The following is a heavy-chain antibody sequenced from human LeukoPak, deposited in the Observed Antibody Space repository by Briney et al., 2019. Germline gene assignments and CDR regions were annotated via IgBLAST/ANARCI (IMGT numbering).Heavy chain of an antibody. Sequence: SQTLSRTCTVSGGSVSSNDYYWNWIRQPPGKGLEWIGHIYYSGSTYYNPSLKSRVTISVDTSKNQFSLKLTSVTAADTAVYYCARDEDGGLDYWGQGTLVTVSS. D-gene: IGHD4-23*01. CDR2: IYYSGST. V-gene: IGHV4-30-4*01. CDR3: ARDEDGGLDY. J-gene: IGHJ4*02. CDR1: GGSVSSNDYY.